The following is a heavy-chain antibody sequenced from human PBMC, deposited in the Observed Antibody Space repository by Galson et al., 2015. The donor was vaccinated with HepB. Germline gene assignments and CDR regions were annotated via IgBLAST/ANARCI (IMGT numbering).Heavy chain of an antibody. CDR2: ISYDGSNK. CDR3: ASASGYSGSQYNWFDP. D-gene: IGHD1-26*01. J-gene: IGHJ5*02. V-gene: IGHV3-30-3*01. CDR1: GFTFSSYA. Sequence: SLRLSCAASGFTFSSYAMHWVRQAPGKGLEWVAVISYDGSNKYYADSVKGRFTISRDNSKNTLYLQMNSLRAEDTAVYYCASASGYSGSQYNWFDPWGQGTLVTVSS.